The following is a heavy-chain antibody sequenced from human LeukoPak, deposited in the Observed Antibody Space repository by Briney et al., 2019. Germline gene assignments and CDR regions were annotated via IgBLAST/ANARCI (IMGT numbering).Heavy chain of an antibody. CDR3: ARSSITMVRGVIKSTTSWYHYYNMDV. V-gene: IGHV3-7*01. CDR1: GFTFSSYW. J-gene: IGHJ6*03. Sequence: GGSLRLSCAASGFTFSSYWMSWVRQAPGKGLEWVANIKQDGSEKYYVDSVKGRFTISRDNAKNSLYLQMNSLRAEDTAVYYCARSSITMVRGVIKSTTSWYHYYNMDVWGKGTTVTVSS. D-gene: IGHD3-10*01. CDR2: IKQDGSEK.